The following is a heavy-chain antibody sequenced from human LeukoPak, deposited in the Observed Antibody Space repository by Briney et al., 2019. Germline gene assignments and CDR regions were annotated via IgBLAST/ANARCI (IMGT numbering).Heavy chain of an antibody. V-gene: IGHV3-30*04. CDR2: TSYDVMDK. D-gene: IGHD6-19*01. CDR3: ARVDSSRWLIYCLDV. Sequence: PGWSLTVSYAPYGLTYINYAMQWVRQAPGKGLEWVAVTSYDVMDKYYSDSVRGRFTISRDNSHNALYLEMNGVRAEDTAVHCCARVDSSRWLIYCLDVWGQGTTVTVSS. J-gene: IGHJ6*02. CDR1: GLTYINYA.